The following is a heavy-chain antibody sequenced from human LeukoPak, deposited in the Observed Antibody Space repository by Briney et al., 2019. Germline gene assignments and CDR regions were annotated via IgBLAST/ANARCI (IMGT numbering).Heavy chain of an antibody. D-gene: IGHD1-1*01. V-gene: IGHV4-30-2*01. J-gene: IGHJ5*02. CDR2: IYHSGST. CDR1: GGSISSGGYS. CDR3: ARDPGTTGEGFDP. Sequence: SETLSLTCAVSGGSISSGGYSWSWIRQPPGKGLEWIGYIYHSGSTYYNPSLKSRVTISVDRSKNQFSLKLSSVTAADTAVYYCARDPGTTGEGFDPWGQGTLVTVSS.